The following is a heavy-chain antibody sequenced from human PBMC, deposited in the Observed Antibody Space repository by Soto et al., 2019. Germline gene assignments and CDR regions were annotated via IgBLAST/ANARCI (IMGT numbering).Heavy chain of an antibody. Sequence: QVHLVQSGGEVKKPGASVKVSCKASGYTFNRHGITWVRQAPGQGLEWMGWISGYNGDINYEQKFQGRVTLSSDTRTSTVYLELKSLRFDDTAVYYCARVRIVGAREIDFWGQGTRVTVSS. CDR1: GYTFNRHG. J-gene: IGHJ4*02. V-gene: IGHV1-18*04. D-gene: IGHD1-26*01. CDR2: ISGYNGDI. CDR3: ARVRIVGAREIDF.